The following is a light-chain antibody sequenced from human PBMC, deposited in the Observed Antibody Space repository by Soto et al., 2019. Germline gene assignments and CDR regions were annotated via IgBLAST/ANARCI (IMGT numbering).Light chain of an antibody. CDR1: SSNIGNNY. CDR3: GTWDSSLSAWV. J-gene: IGLJ3*02. V-gene: IGLV1-51*01. Sequence: QTVVTQPPSVSAAPGQKVTIACSGSSSNIGNNYVSWYQQLPGTAPKLLIYDNNKRPSVSPDRFSGSKSGTSATLGITGLQTGDEADYYCGTWDSSLSAWVFGGGTKVTVL. CDR2: DNN.